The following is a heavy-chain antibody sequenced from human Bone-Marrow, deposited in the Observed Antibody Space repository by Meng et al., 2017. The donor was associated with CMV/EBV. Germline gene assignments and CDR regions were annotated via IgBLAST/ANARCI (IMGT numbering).Heavy chain of an antibody. D-gene: IGHD5-12*01. CDR3: ARPGGYDGGFDY. CDR1: GFTFTSSA. Sequence: SVKVSCKASGFTFTSSAVQWVRQARGQRLEWIGWIVVGSGNTNYAQKFQERVTITRDMSTSTAYMELSSLRSEDTAVYYCARPGGYDGGFDYWGQGTLVTVSS. CDR2: IVVGSGNT. V-gene: IGHV1-58*01. J-gene: IGHJ4*02.